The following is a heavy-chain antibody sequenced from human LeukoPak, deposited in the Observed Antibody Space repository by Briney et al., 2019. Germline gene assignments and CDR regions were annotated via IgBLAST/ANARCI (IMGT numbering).Heavy chain of an antibody. CDR2: IKQDGSEK. CDR3: ATSYDMGWLIGY. J-gene: IGHJ4*02. Sequence: GGSLRLSCAASGFTFGDTWMNWVRQVAGQGLEWVANIKQDGSEKFYVASVKGRFTISRDNGKSSLYLQMNSLRAEDTALYYCATSYDMGWLIGYWGQGTLVTVSS. CDR1: GFTFGDTW. V-gene: IGHV3-7*03. D-gene: IGHD3/OR15-3a*01.